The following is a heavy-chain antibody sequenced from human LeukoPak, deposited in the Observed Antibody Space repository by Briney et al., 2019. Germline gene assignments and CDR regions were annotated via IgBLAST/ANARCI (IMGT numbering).Heavy chain of an antibody. CDR1: GGSFSGYY. Sequence: ASETLSLTCAVYGGSFSGYYWSWIRQPPGKGLEWIGSIYYSGSTYYNPSLKSRVTISVDPSKNQFSLKLSSVTAADTAVYYCARHSGYSYGYAYYYYYMDVWGKGTTVTVSS. J-gene: IGHJ6*03. CDR3: ARHSGYSYGYAYYYYYMDV. V-gene: IGHV4-34*01. D-gene: IGHD5-18*01. CDR2: IYYSGST.